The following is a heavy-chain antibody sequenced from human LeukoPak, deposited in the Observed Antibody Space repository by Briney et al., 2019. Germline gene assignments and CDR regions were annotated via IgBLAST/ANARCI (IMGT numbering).Heavy chain of an antibody. CDR3: RYAEYCSGGSCYSFDY. V-gene: IGHV1-2*06. CDR2: INTNSGGT. Sequence: ASVKVSCKASGYTFTGYYMHWVRQAPGQGLEWMGRINTNSGGTNYAQKFQGRVTMTRDASISTAYMELSRLRSDDTAVYYCRYAEYCSGGSCYSFDYWGQGTLVTVSS. CDR1: GYTFTGYY. J-gene: IGHJ4*02. D-gene: IGHD2-15*01.